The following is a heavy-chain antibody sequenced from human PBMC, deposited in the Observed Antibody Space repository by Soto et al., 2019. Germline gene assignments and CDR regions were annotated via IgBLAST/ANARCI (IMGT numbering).Heavy chain of an antibody. J-gene: IGHJ4*02. CDR2: ISGSGGST. CDR3: AKWDFPPFLIRITMIASAY. CDR1: GFTFSSYA. Sequence: PGGSLRLSCAASGFTFSSYAMSWVRQAPGKGLEWVSAISGSGGSTYYADSVKGRFTISRDNSKNTLYLQMNSLRAEDTAVYYCAKWDFPPFLIRITMIASAYWGQGTLVTVSS. V-gene: IGHV3-23*01. D-gene: IGHD3-22*01.